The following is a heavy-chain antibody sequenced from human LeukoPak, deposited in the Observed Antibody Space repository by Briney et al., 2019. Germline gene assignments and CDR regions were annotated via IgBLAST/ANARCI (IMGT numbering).Heavy chain of an antibody. CDR1: GFTFSDYY. J-gene: IGHJ3*02. D-gene: IGHD3-3*01. CDR2: ISNDSVDK. CDR3: ARRDWVSGAVRAFDI. Sequence: GGSLRLSCVGSGFTFSDYYMSWIRQVPGKGLEWVSYISNDSVDKYYVDSVRGRFTISRDNAKKSMYLQMSGLGVEDMAVYYCARRDWVSGAVRAFDIWGQGTMVTVSS. V-gene: IGHV3-11*04.